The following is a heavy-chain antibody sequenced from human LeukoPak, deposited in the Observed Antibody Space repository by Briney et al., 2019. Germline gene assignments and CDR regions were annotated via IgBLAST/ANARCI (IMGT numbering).Heavy chain of an antibody. J-gene: IGHJ5*02. CDR1: GFTFSSYS. Sequence: PGGSLRLPCAASGFTFSSYSMNWVRQAPGKGLEWVSSISSSSSYIYYADSVKGRFTISRDNAKNSLYLQMNSLRAEDTAVYYCARVLTYYYDSSGYSYWFDPWGQGTLVTVSS. V-gene: IGHV3-21*01. CDR2: ISSSSSYI. CDR3: ARVLTYYYDSSGYSYWFDP. D-gene: IGHD3-22*01.